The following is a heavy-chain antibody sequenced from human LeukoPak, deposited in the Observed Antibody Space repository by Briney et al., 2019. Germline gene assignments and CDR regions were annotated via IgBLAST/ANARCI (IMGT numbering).Heavy chain of an antibody. D-gene: IGHD6-13*01. Sequence: ASVTVSRKGSGGSFSSYAISWVRQPPGQGPEWMGGIIPFFGTPNYAQKFQGRVTISADKSTSTAYMELSSLRSEDTAVYFCARARIAAAGDYFDYWGQGTLVTVSS. CDR1: GGSFSSYA. V-gene: IGHV1-69*06. J-gene: IGHJ4*02. CDR3: ARARIAAAGDYFDY. CDR2: IIPFFGTP.